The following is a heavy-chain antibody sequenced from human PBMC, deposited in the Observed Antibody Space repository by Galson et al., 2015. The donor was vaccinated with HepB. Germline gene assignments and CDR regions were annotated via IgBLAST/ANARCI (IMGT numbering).Heavy chain of an antibody. CDR3: ARQARWYYDSSGYYQSNWFDP. CDR1: GYSFTSYW. V-gene: IGHV5-51*01. J-gene: IGHJ5*02. D-gene: IGHD3-22*01. CDR2: IYPGDSDT. Sequence: SGAEVKKPGESLKISCKGSGYSFTSYWIGWVRQMPGKGLEWMGIIYPGDSDTRYSPSFQGQVTISADKSISTAYLQWSSLKASDTAMYYCARQARWYYDSSGYYQSNWFDPWGQGTLVTVSS.